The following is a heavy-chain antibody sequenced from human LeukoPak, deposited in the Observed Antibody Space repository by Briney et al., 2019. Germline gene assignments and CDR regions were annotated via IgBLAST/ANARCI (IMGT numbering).Heavy chain of an antibody. Sequence: ASVKVSCKASGYTFNSNYMHWVRQAPGQGLEWMGIINPSSGSTSYAQKFQGRVTMTRDASTSTVYMELSSLRSEDTAVYYCARAPNYYGSGSMDLGDYWGQGTLVTVCS. D-gene: IGHD3-10*01. CDR2: INPSSGST. V-gene: IGHV1-46*02. J-gene: IGHJ4*02. CDR3: ARAPNYYGSGSMDLGDY. CDR1: GYTFNSNY.